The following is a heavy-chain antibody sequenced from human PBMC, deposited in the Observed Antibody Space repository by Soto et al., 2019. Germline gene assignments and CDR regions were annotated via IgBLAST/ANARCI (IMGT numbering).Heavy chain of an antibody. CDR3: ATGGDLGIFLYFDY. D-gene: IGHD3-3*01. J-gene: IGHJ4*02. CDR2: IYYSGST. Sequence: PSETLSLTCTVSGGSISSNYWSWIRQPPGKGLEWIGYIYYSGSTNYNRSLKSRVSISVDTSKNKFSLNLTSVTAADTAVDYCATGGDLGIFLYFDYWGQGTLVTVSS. V-gene: IGHV4-59*01. CDR1: GGSISSNY.